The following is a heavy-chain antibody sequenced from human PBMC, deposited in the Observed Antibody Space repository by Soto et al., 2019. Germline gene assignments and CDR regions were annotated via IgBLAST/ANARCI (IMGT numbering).Heavy chain of an antibody. CDR3: ARADADTAMV. D-gene: IGHD5-18*01. Sequence: SVNVSCKASGGTFSSYAISWLRQAPGQGLEWMGGIIPIFGTANYAQKFQGRVTITADESTSTAYMELSSLRSEDTAVYYCARADADTAMVWGQGTLVTVSS. CDR2: IIPIFGTA. CDR1: GGTFSSYA. J-gene: IGHJ4*02. V-gene: IGHV1-69*13.